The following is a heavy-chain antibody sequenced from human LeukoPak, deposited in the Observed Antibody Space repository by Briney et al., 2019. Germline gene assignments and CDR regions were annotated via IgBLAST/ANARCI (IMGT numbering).Heavy chain of an antibody. V-gene: IGHV1-2*06. CDR2: INPNSGGT. Sequence: ASMKVPCKASGYTFTGYYMHWVRQAPGQGLEWMGRINPNSGGTNYAQKFQGRVTMTRDTSISTAYMELSRLRSDDTAVYYCAKGPYYGSGSYPYYFDYWGQGTPVTVSS. D-gene: IGHD3-10*01. CDR3: AKGPYYGSGSYPYYFDY. J-gene: IGHJ4*02. CDR1: GYTFTGYY.